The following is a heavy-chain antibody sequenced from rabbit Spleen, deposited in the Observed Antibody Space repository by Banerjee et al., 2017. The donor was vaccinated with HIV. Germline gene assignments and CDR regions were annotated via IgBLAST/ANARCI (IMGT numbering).Heavy chain of an antibody. CDR3: ARDVVGRAGITYGYGTGFGL. D-gene: IGHD6-1*01. J-gene: IGHJ4*01. Sequence: QEQLVESGGGLVKPGASLTHTCKASGFSFSSDYDMCWVRQAPGKGLEWIACIDVTKSGNTYYTSWAKGRFAISKTSSTTVTLQVTSLTAADTATYFCARDVVGRAGITYGYGTGFGLWGPGTLVTVS. CDR2: IDVTKSGNT. V-gene: IGHV1S45*01. CDR1: GFSFSSDYD.